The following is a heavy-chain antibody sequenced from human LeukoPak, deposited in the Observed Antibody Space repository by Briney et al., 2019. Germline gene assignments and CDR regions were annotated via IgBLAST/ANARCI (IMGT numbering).Heavy chain of an antibody. CDR2: IIPIFGTA. CDR3: ARDMGFLWFGESPYYYYGMDV. CDR1: GGTFSSYA. V-gene: IGHV1-69*05. D-gene: IGHD3-10*01. J-gene: IGHJ6*02. Sequence: ASVKVSCKASGGTFSSYAISWVRQAPGQGLEWMGGIIPIFGTANYAQKFQGRVTITTDESTSTAYMELSSLRSEDTAVYYCARDMGFLWFGESPYYYYGMDVWGQGTTVTVFS.